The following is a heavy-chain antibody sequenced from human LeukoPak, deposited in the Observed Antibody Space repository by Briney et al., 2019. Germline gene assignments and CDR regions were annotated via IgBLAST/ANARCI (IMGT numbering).Heavy chain of an antibody. CDR1: GNTFTDYD. Sequence: ASVLVSCKPSGNTFTDYDINWGRQATGQGLEWLGWMKPNSGDTGYAQKFQGRVAMTRNTSISTAYLELSSLRSDDTAVYYCARGPPERTYSDYWGQGTLVTVSS. CDR2: MKPNSGDT. CDR3: ARGPPERTYSDY. V-gene: IGHV1-8*01. D-gene: IGHD4-11*01. J-gene: IGHJ4*02.